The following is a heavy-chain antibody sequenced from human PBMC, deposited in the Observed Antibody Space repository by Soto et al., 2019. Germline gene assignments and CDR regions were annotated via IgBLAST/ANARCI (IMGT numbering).Heavy chain of an antibody. CDR3: AAEFSSGWYGFDY. J-gene: IGHJ4*02. V-gene: IGHV1-58*01. CDR1: GFTFTSSA. Sequence: SVKVSCKASGFTFTSSAVQWVRQARGQRLEWIGWIVVGSGNTNYAQKFQERVTITRDMSTSTAYMELSSLRSEDTAVYYCAAEFSSGWYGFDYWGQGTLVTVSS. D-gene: IGHD6-19*01. CDR2: IVVGSGNT.